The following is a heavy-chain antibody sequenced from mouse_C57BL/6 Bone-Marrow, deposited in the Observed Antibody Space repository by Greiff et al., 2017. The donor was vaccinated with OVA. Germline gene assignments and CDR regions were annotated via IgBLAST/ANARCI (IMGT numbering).Heavy chain of an antibody. V-gene: IGHV5-6*01. D-gene: IGHD1-1*01. Sequence: EVKLMESGGDLVKPGGSLKLSCAASGFTFSSYGMSWVRQTPDKRLEWVATISSGGSYPYYPDSVKGRFTISRDNAKNTLYLQMSSLKSEDTAMYYCARHGDYGSFFDYWGQGTTLTVSS. CDR2: ISSGGSYP. J-gene: IGHJ2*01. CDR3: ARHGDYGSFFDY. CDR1: GFTFSSYG.